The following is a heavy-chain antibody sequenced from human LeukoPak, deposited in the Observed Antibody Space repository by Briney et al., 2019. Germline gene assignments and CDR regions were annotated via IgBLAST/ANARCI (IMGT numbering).Heavy chain of an antibody. D-gene: IGHD3-10*01. J-gene: IGHJ5*02. CDR3: ARDYYGSGSYFVFGNWFDP. Sequence: SETLSLTCTVSGYSISSGYYWGWIRQPPGKGLEWIGSIYHSGSTYYNPSLKSRVTISVDTSKNQFSLKLSSVTAADTAVYYCARDYYGSGSYFVFGNWFDPWGQGTLVTVSS. V-gene: IGHV4-38-2*02. CDR2: IYHSGST. CDR1: GYSISSGYY.